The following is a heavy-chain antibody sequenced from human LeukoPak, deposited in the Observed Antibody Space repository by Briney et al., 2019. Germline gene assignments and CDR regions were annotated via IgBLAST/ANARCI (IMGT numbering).Heavy chain of an antibody. CDR1: GFTLSGFA. CDR2: LLHDGSEK. D-gene: IGHD3-22*01. V-gene: IGHV3-30-3*01. Sequence: GGSLRLSCAASGFTLSGFAMHWVRQAPGKGLEWVAVLLHDGSEKYYADSVKGRFTISRDTSKNMVYLQMNSLRAEETAVYYCARDLGGYGYYGMDVWGQGTTVTVSS. J-gene: IGHJ6*02. CDR3: ARDLGGYGYYGMDV.